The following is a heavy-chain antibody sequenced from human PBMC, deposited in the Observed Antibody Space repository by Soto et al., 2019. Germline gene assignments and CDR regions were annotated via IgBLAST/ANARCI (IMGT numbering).Heavy chain of an antibody. CDR2: IYYSGST. CDR1: GGSISSYY. D-gene: IGHD1-26*01. Sequence: PSETLSLTCTVSGGSISSYYWSWIRQPPGKGLEWIGYIYYSGSTNYNPSLKSRVTISVDTSKNQFSLKLSSVTAADTAVYYCARDNHYSASYTFDYWGQGTLVTVSS. J-gene: IGHJ4*02. V-gene: IGHV4-59*01. CDR3: ARDNHYSASYTFDY.